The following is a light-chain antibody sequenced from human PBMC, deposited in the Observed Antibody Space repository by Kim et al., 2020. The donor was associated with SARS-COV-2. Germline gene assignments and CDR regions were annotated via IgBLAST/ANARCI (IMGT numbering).Light chain of an antibody. CDR1: NIGSKS. V-gene: IGLV3-21*04. CDR2: YVS. CDR3: QVWDSSSDHVV. Sequence: APGKTARITCGGNNIGSKSVHGYQQKPGQAPVLVIYYVSDRPSGIPERFSGSNSGNTATLTISRVEAGDEADYYCQVWDSSSDHVVFGGGTQLTVL. J-gene: IGLJ2*01.